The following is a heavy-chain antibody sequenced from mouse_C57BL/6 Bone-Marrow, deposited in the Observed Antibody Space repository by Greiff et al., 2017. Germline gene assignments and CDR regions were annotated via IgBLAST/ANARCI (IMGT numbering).Heavy chain of an antibody. CDR2: IRNKANGYTT. CDR1: GFTFTDYY. V-gene: IGHV7-3*01. CDR3: ASQDYYGSSYGYFDV. Sequence: EVKVVESGGGLVQPGGSLSLSCAASGFTFTDYYMSWVRQPPGKALEWLGFIRNKANGYTTEYSASVKGRFTISRANAQSILYLQMNALRAEDSATYYVASQDYYGSSYGYFDVWGTGTTVTVSS. J-gene: IGHJ1*03. D-gene: IGHD1-1*01.